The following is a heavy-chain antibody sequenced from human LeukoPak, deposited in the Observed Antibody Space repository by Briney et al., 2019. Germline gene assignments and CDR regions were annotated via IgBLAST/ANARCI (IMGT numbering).Heavy chain of an antibody. J-gene: IGHJ4*02. V-gene: IGHV3-74*01. CDR2: INTDGRNT. CDR1: GFPFSNYW. Sequence: GGSLRLSCAVSGFPFSNYWMHWVRQAPGKGLVWVSLINTDGRNTTYADSVKGRFTVSRDNAKNTLYLQMSNLRVEDTGVYYCVRDFTGRPDYWGQGTLVTVSS. CDR3: VRDFTGRPDY. D-gene: IGHD3-9*01.